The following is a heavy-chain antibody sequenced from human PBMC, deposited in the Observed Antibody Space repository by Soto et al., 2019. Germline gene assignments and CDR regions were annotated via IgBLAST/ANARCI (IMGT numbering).Heavy chain of an antibody. Sequence: EVQLVESGGGLVKPGGSLRLSCAASGFTFSSYSMNWVRQGPGKGLEWVSGVSSSGDRTYYTDSVKGRFTIARDNSKNTLYLQMDSLRAEDTATYYCAKGHYNWNLPGWFDPWGQGTLVTVSS. CDR1: GFTFSSYS. V-gene: IGHV3-23*04. J-gene: IGHJ5*02. D-gene: IGHD1-20*01. CDR2: VSSSGDRT. CDR3: AKGHYNWNLPGWFDP.